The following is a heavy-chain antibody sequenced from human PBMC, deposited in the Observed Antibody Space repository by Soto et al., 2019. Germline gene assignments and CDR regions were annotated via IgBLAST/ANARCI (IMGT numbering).Heavy chain of an antibody. CDR1: GFTFSSYW. CDR2: INSDGSAT. V-gene: IGHV3-74*01. J-gene: IGHJ2*01. Sequence: EVQLVESGGGLVQPGGSLRLSCAASGFTFSSYWMHWVRQAPGKGLVWVSRINSDGSATSYADSVKGRFTISRDNAKNTLDLQMTSLRAEDTAVYYCARGGSLIWYFDLWGRGTLVTVSS. D-gene: IGHD1-26*01. CDR3: ARGGSLIWYFDL.